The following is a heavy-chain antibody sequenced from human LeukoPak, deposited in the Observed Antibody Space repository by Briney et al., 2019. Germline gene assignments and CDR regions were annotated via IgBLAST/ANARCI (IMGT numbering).Heavy chain of an antibody. D-gene: IGHD2/OR15-2a*01. CDR3: ARLSTHTCCHFDY. V-gene: IGHV4-31*03. Sequence: SQTLSLTCTVSGGSISSGGDHWNWIRQHPGKGLEWIGYISHSGVTNYNPSLKSRITISVDTSKNQFSLKLNSVTAADTAVYHCARLSTHTCCHFDYWGQGALVTVSS. CDR1: GGSISSGGDH. J-gene: IGHJ4*02. CDR2: ISHSGVT.